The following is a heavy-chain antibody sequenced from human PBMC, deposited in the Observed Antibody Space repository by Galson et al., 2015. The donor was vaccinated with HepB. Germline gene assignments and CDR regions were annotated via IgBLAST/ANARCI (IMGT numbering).Heavy chain of an antibody. D-gene: IGHD6-25*01. J-gene: IGHJ5*02. V-gene: IGHV1-3*04. CDR3: ARNGDGYPNWFDP. CDR1: GYKFSSFA. CDR2: INTGNGNT. Sequence: SAKVSCKASGYKFSSFAIHWVRQAPGQRLEYLGWINTGNGNTKYSPKFQGRVTITRDISANTDYMQLTSLTSEDTAIYYCARNGDGYPNWFDPWGQGTLVTVSA.